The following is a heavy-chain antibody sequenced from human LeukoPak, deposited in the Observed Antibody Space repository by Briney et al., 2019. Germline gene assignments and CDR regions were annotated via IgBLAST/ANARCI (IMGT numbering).Heavy chain of an antibody. CDR2: FDPEDGET. J-gene: IGHJ4*02. Sequence: VASVKVSCKASGYTFTSYYMHWVRQAPGKGLEWMGGFDPEDGETIYAQKFQGRVTMTEDTSTDTAYMELSSLRSEDTAVYYCAREVRRDDTAMVPGLVDYWGQGTLVTVSS. CDR1: GYTFTSYY. V-gene: IGHV1-24*01. D-gene: IGHD5-18*01. CDR3: AREVRRDDTAMVPGLVDY.